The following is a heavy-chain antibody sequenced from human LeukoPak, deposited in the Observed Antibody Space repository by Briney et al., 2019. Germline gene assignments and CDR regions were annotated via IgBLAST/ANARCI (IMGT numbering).Heavy chain of an antibody. D-gene: IGHD3-10*01. Sequence: SETLSLTCTVSGGSISLYYWNWIRQPAGKGLEWIGRIFTSGITNYIPSLKSRVTMSVDTSKSQFSLALSSVTAADTAVYYCAREISGSYYNPLGYMDVWGKGTTVTVAS. J-gene: IGHJ6*03. CDR2: IFTSGIT. CDR3: AREISGSYYNPLGYMDV. V-gene: IGHV4-4*07. CDR1: GGSISLYY.